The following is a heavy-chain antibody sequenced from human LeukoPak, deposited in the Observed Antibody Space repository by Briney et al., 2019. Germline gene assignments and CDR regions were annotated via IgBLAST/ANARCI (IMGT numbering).Heavy chain of an antibody. D-gene: IGHD3-16*01. Sequence: SETLSLTCAVYGGSFSGYYWSWIRQPQGKGLEWIGEINHSGSTNYNPSLKSRVTISVDTSRNQFSLKLSSVTAADTAVYYCASFPDVWGSLGAFDIWGQGTMVTVSS. CDR2: INHSGST. J-gene: IGHJ3*02. CDR1: GGSFSGYY. CDR3: ASFPDVWGSLGAFDI. V-gene: IGHV4-34*01.